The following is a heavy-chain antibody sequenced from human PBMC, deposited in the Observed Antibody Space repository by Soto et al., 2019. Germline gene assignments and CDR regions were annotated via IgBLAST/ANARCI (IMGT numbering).Heavy chain of an antibody. Sequence: EVQLAESGGGLAQPGGSLRLSCAASGFTLSGYAMDWVRQAPGKGLEYVSGISSNGVGTYYANSVQGRFTISRDNSKSTVYLQMGSLSPEDMAVYYCARRARPDFCTLDVWCKGTTVIVSS. J-gene: IGHJ6*03. V-gene: IGHV3-64*01. CDR2: ISSNGVGT. CDR3: ARRARPDFCTLDV. CDR1: GFTLSGYA. D-gene: IGHD6-6*01.